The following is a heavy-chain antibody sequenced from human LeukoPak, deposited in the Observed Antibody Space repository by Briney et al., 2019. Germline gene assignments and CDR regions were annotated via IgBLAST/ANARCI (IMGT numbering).Heavy chain of an antibody. CDR3: ARDLSWYSSGWYPFDY. Sequence: GGSLRLSCAASGFTFSRYAIHWVRQAPGKGLEWVAVISYDGSNKYYADSVKGRFTISRDNSKNTLYLQMNSLRAEDTAVYYCARDLSWYSSGWYPFDYWGQGTLVTVSS. J-gene: IGHJ4*02. V-gene: IGHV3-30-3*01. D-gene: IGHD6-19*01. CDR1: GFTFSRYA. CDR2: ISYDGSNK.